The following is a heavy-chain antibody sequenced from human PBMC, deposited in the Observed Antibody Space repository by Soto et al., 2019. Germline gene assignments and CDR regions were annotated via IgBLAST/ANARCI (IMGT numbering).Heavy chain of an antibody. CDR1: GGSFSGYY. Sequence: SEALSLTCAVYGGSFSGYYWSWIRQPPGKGLEWIGEINHSGSTNYKPSLKRRGTISVETSKNQFSLKLSSVTAADTAVYYCARHSGTYYDFWSGTRRNWFDPWGQGTLVTVSS. D-gene: IGHD3-3*01. J-gene: IGHJ5*02. CDR3: ARHSGTYYDFWSGTRRNWFDP. V-gene: IGHV4-34*01. CDR2: INHSGST.